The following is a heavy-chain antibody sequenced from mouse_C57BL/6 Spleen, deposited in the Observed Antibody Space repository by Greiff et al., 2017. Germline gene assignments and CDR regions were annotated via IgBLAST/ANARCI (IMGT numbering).Heavy chain of an antibody. J-gene: IGHJ1*03. Sequence: QFQLQQPGAELVMPGASVKLSCKASGYTFTSYWMHWVKQRPGQGLEWIGEIDPSDSYTNYNQKFKGKTTLTVDKSSNTAYMQLSSLTSEDSAVYYCARSYRGYFDVWGTGTTVTVSS. CDR2: IDPSDSYT. CDR1: GYTFTSYW. D-gene: IGHD2-12*01. CDR3: ARSYRGYFDV. V-gene: IGHV1-69*01.